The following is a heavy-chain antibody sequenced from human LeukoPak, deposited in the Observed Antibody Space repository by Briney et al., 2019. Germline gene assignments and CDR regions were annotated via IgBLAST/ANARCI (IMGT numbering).Heavy chain of an antibody. CDR3: ARVSGYDWESFYDY. CDR2: IYPSGNT. V-gene: IGHV4-4*07. J-gene: IGHJ4*02. D-gene: IGHD5-12*01. CDR1: GGSFSNHF. Sequence: SETLSLTCSVSGGSFSNHFWSWVRQPAGKGLEWIGRIYPSGNTNYNPSLKSRVTISVDTSKNQFSLKLSSVTAADTAVYYCARVSGYDWESFYDYWGQGTLVTVSS.